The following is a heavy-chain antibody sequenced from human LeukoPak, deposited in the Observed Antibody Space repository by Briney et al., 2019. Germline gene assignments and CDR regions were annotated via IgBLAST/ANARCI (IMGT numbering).Heavy chain of an antibody. J-gene: IGHJ3*02. V-gene: IGHV1-2*02. CDR1: GYIFTGNY. D-gene: IGHD3-16*01. CDR2: IIPNSGGT. CDR3: ARLINGGRAFDI. Sequence: ASVKVSCKASGYIFTGNYIHWVRQAPGQGLEWMGWIIPNSGGTNYAQNLQGRVTITRDTSMSTAYMDLSSLRSDDTAVYYCARLINGGRAFDIWGQGTVVTVSS.